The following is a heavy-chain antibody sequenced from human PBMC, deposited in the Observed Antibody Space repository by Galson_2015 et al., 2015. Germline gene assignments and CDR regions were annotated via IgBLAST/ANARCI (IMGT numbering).Heavy chain of an antibody. CDR3: AKDWSSGWPFYYFDY. CDR2: ISYDGSNK. J-gene: IGHJ4*02. V-gene: IGHV3-30*18. CDR1: GFTFSSYG. Sequence: SLRLSCAASGFTFSSYGMHWVRQAPGKGLEWVAVISYDGSNKYYADSVKGRFTISRDNSKNTLYLQMNSLRAEDTAVYYCAKDWSSGWPFYYFDYWGQGTLVTVSS. D-gene: IGHD6-19*01.